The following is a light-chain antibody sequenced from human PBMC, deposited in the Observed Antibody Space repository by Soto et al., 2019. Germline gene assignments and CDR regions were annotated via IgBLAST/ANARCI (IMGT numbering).Light chain of an antibody. J-gene: IGLJ2*01. V-gene: IGLV2-11*01. Sequence: QSALTQPRSVSGSPGQSVTISCTGTSSDVGGYNSVSWCQHHPGKAPKLMIYDVTKRPSGVPDRFSGSKSGNTASLTISGLQAEDEADYYCCSYAGSRVVFGGGTKLTVL. CDR2: DVT. CDR1: SSDVGGYNS. CDR3: CSYAGSRVV.